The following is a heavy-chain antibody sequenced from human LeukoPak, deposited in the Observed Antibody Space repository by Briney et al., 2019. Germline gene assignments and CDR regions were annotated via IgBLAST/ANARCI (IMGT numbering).Heavy chain of an antibody. Sequence: GRSLILSCAASGFTFSSYGMHWVRQAPGKGLEWVAVISYDGSNKYYADSVKGRFTISRDNSKNTLYLQMNSLRAEDTAVYYCARDSGDSSGYYPGYWGQGTLVTVSS. D-gene: IGHD3-22*01. CDR2: ISYDGSNK. J-gene: IGHJ4*02. V-gene: IGHV3-30*03. CDR1: GFTFSSYG. CDR3: ARDSGDSSGYYPGY.